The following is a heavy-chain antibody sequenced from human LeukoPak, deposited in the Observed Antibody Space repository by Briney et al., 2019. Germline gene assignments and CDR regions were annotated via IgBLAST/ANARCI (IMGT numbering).Heavy chain of an antibody. CDR2: IYYSGST. J-gene: IGHJ4*02. Sequence: SETLSLTCTVSGGSISSSSYYWGWIRQPPGKGLEWIGSIYYSGSTNYNPSLKSRVTISVDTSKNQFSLKLSSVTAADTAVYYCARFTVTDLNFDYWGQGTLVTVSS. CDR3: ARFTVTDLNFDY. D-gene: IGHD4-4*01. V-gene: IGHV4-39*07. CDR1: GGSISSSSYY.